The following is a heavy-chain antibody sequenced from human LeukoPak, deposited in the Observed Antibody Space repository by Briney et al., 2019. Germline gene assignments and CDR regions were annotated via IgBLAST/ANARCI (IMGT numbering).Heavy chain of an antibody. V-gene: IGHV3-30*18. J-gene: IGHJ4*02. D-gene: IGHD5-18*01. CDR1: GFTFSSYG. CDR3: AKDIGVQLWVFDY. Sequence: GGSLRLSCAASGFTFSSYGMHWVRQAPGKGLEWVAVISYDGSNRYYADSVKGRFTISRDNSKNTLYLQMNSLGAEDTAVYYCAKDIGVQLWVFDYWGQGTLVTVSS. CDR2: ISYDGSNR.